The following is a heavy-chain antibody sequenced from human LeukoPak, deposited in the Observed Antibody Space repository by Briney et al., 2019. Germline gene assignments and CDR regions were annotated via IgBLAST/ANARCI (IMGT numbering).Heavy chain of an antibody. CDR3: ARDRGSGSYYETPFGY. V-gene: IGHV4-38-2*02. D-gene: IGHD3-10*01. J-gene: IGHJ4*02. CDR2: IYHSGST. Sequence: SETLSLTCTVSGYSISSGYYWGWIRQPPGKGLEWIGSIYHSGSTYYNPSLKSRVTISVDTSKNQFSLKLSSVTAADTAVYYCARDRGSGSYYETPFGYWGQGTLVTVSS. CDR1: GYSISSGYY.